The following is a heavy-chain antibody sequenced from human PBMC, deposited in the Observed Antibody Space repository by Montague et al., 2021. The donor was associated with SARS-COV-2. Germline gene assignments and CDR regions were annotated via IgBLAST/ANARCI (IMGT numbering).Heavy chain of an antibody. CDR1: RYSISSHNYF. Sequence: SETLSLTCTISRYSISSHNYFWTWIRQRPGKGLEWVGSVDYSGLTFYNPSLESRVTISVDTSKKQFSLKVNSVTAADTAVYYCAKDGEALAWGTFDIWGQGKMVTVSS. J-gene: IGHJ3*02. V-gene: IGHV4-39*07. CDR3: AKDGEALAWGTFDI. CDR2: VDYSGLT. D-gene: IGHD3-10*01.